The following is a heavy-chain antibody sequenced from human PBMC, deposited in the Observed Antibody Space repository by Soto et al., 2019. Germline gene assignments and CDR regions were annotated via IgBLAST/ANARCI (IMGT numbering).Heavy chain of an antibody. D-gene: IGHD2-2*01. J-gene: IGHJ5*02. CDR3: VKDGGYCSSATCYSPRNHYFDA. Sequence: PAGSLRLSCAASGFDFSVYWMSWVRQAPGKGPEWVANIKFDGSEKQYVDSVKGRFTISRDNARNSVFLQMNSLRAGDTAVYYCVKDGGYCSSATCYSPRNHYFDAWGQGTLVTVSS. CDR2: IKFDGSEK. V-gene: IGHV3-7*03. CDR1: GFDFSVYW.